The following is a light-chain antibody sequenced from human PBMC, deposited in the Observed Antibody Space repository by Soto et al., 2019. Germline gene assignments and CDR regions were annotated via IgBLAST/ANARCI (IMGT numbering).Light chain of an antibody. V-gene: IGLV1-44*01. J-gene: IGLJ2*01. CDR3: AAWDDSLNGLVV. CDR2: SNN. CDR1: SSNIGSNT. Sequence: QYVLTQPTSASGTPGQRVTISCSGRSSNIGSNTVNWYQQLPGTAPKLLIYSNNQRPSGVPDRFSGSKSGTSASLTISGLQSEHEADYCCAAWDDSLNGLVVFGEVAKLTVL.